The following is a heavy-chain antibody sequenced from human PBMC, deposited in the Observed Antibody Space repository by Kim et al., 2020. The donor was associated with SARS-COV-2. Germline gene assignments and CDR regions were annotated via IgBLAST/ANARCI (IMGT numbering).Heavy chain of an antibody. Sequence: DAVQGRFTISRDNSKNSLYLQMNSLRTEDTALYYCAKDTGGYSYGYGMDVWGQGTTVTVSS. V-gene: IGHV3-43*01. D-gene: IGHD5-18*01. CDR3: AKDTGGYSYGYGMDV. J-gene: IGHJ6*02.